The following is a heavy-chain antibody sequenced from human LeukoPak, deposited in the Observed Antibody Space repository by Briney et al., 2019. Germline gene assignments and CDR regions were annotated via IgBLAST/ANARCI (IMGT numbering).Heavy chain of an antibody. V-gene: IGHV1-2*02. CDR3: ARGGILTGYYTGWIWYFDL. Sequence: ASVKVSCKASGYTFTGYYMHWVRQAPGQGLEWMGWINHNRGATKYAQNFRGRVTMTRDTSISTAYMELSRLRSEDTAVYYCARGGILTGYYTGWIWYFDLWGRGTLVTVS. J-gene: IGHJ2*01. CDR1: GYTFTGYY. D-gene: IGHD3-9*01. CDR2: INHNRGAT.